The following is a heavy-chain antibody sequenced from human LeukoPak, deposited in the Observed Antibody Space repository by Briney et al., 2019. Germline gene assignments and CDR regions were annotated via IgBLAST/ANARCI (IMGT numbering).Heavy chain of an antibody. Sequence: GGSLRLSCAASGFTFSSYSMNWVRQAPGRGLEWVSSISSSSSYIYYADSVKGRFTISRDNAKNSLYLQMNSLRAEDTAVYYCARDYSSGWSDYWGQGTLVTVSS. D-gene: IGHD6-19*01. V-gene: IGHV3-21*01. CDR3: ARDYSSGWSDY. CDR2: ISSSSSYI. J-gene: IGHJ4*02. CDR1: GFTFSSYS.